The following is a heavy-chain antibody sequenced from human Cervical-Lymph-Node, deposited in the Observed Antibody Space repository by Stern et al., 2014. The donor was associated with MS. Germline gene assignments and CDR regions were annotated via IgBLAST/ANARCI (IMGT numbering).Heavy chain of an antibody. J-gene: IGHJ6*02. CDR1: GFIFSTYG. V-gene: IGHV3-30*18. Sequence: DQLVESGGGVVQPGTSLTLSCAASGFIFSTYGMHWVRQAPGKGLEWVAVISDDGDYKYYADSLEGRFTISRDNSKNTLSLQMNSLRVEDTGVYYCAKVAIALAGYYYYGMDVWGPGTTVTVSS. D-gene: IGHD2-15*01. CDR2: ISDDGDYK. CDR3: AKVAIALAGYYYYGMDV.